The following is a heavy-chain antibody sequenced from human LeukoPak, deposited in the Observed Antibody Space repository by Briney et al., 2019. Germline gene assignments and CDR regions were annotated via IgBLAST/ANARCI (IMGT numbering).Heavy chain of an antibody. Sequence: PSETLSLTCTVSGGSISSYYWSWIRQPAGKGLDWIGRIYTSGSTNYNPSLKSRVTMSVDTSKNQFSLKLSSVTAADTAVYYCAREPLPYCSGGSCYESAIDYWGQGTLVTVSS. CDR3: AREPLPYCSGGSCYESAIDY. D-gene: IGHD2-15*01. CDR2: IYTSGST. J-gene: IGHJ4*02. CDR1: GGSISSYY. V-gene: IGHV4-4*07.